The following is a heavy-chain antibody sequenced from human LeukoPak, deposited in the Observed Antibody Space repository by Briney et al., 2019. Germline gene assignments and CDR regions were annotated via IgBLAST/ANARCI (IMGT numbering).Heavy chain of an antibody. CDR1: GGSFSGYY. D-gene: IGHD6-19*01. V-gene: IGHV4-34*01. CDR2: INHSGST. CDR3: ARVGKQWLNDY. Sequence: SETLFLTCAVYGGSFSGYYWSLIRQPPGKGLEWIGEINHSGSTNYNPSLKSRVTISVDTSKNQFSLKLSSVTAADTAVYYCARVGKQWLNDYWGQGTLVTVSS. J-gene: IGHJ4*02.